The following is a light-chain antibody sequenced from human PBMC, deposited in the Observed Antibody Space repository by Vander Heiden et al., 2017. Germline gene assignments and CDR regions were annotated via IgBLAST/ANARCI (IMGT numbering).Light chain of an antibody. Sequence: DIQLTQPPSSLSASVGDRVTITCRASQSISSYLNWYQQKPGKAPKLLIYAASSLQSGVPSRFSSSGSGTDFTLTISSLQPEDFATYYCPQNDNTPPVTFGQGTKLQIK. CDR2: AAS. V-gene: IGKV1-39*01. J-gene: IGKJ2*01. CDR1: QSISSY. CDR3: PQNDNTPPVT.